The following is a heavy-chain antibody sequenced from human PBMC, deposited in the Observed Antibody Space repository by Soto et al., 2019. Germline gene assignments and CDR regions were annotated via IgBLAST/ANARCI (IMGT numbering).Heavy chain of an antibody. D-gene: IGHD3-10*01. CDR3: ARGPSGDKVDY. CDR1: GDSISNGYYT. V-gene: IGHV4-30-4*01. CDR2: IYNSVNT. Sequence: QVQLQESGPGLVEPSQTLSLTCTVSGDSISNGYYTWSWIRQPPGKDLEWIGHIYNSVNTYSNPSLKRPVTISADTSKNQFSLKLSSVTAADTAVYYCARGPSGDKVDYWGQGTLVTVSS. J-gene: IGHJ4*02.